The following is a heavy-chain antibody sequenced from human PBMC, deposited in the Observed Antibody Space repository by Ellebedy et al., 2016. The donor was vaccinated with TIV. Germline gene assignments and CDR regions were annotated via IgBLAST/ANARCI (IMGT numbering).Heavy chain of an antibody. V-gene: IGHV4-38-2*02. CDR2: IYHSGST. CDR3: ARAPSFGTGAYWIDS. Sequence: SETLSLTXSVSDSSISSDYYWGCVRQPPGQGLEWIASIYHSGSTYYNPSLKSRVSISVDTSKNQFSLRLNSVTAADTAVYFCARAPSFGTGAYWIDSWGPGSLVSVSS. D-gene: IGHD3-10*01. J-gene: IGHJ5*01. CDR1: DSSISSDYY.